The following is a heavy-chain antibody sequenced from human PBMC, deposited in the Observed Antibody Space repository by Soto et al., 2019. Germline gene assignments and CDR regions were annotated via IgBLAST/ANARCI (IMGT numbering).Heavy chain of an antibody. V-gene: IGHV3-30*03. CDR1: GFTFSTYG. J-gene: IGHJ4*02. Sequence: QVQLVASGGGVVQPGRSLRLSCVASGFTFSTYGGHWVRQAPGKGLEWVALISYDGSNEYYAGSVKGRFTISRDNSKNTLYLQMNTLRSGDTAMYYCARTHYDSSLYLDYWGQGTHVTVSS. D-gene: IGHD3-22*01. CDR3: ARTHYDSSLYLDY. CDR2: ISYDGSNE.